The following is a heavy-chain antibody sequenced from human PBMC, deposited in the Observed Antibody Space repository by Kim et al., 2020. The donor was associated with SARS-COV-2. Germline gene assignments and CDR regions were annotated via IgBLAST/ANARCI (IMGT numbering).Heavy chain of an antibody. J-gene: IGHJ4*02. CDR3: ARDGGDYADYDY. Sequence: ASVKVSCKASGYTFTDYYMHWVRQAPGQGLEWIGWISGNSGDKHYAQKFQGRVTMTRDTSISTAYTELSGLKSDDTAVYYCARDGGDYADYDYWGQGTLV. CDR1: GYTFTDYY. D-gene: IGHD4-17*01. CDR2: ISGNSGDK. V-gene: IGHV1-2*02.